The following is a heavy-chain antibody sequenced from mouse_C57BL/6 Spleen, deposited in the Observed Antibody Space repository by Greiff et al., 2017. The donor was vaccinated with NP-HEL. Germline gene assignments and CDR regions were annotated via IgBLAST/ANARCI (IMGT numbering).Heavy chain of an antibody. D-gene: IGHD1-1*01. CDR1: GFTFSDYG. V-gene: IGHV5-17*01. CDR2: ISSGSSTI. Sequence: EVKLVESGGGLVKPGGSLKLSCAASGFTFSDYGMHWVRQAPEKGLEWVAYISSGSSTIYYADTVKGRFTISRDNANNTLYLQMTSLRSEDTDMYYCANSLWNYGSSGFAYWGQGTLVTVSA. J-gene: IGHJ3*01. CDR3: ANSLWNYGSSGFAY.